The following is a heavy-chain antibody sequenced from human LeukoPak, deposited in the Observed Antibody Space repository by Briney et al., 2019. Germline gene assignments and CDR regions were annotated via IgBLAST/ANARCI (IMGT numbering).Heavy chain of an antibody. D-gene: IGHD3-10*01. V-gene: IGHV1-18*01. CDR2: ISAYNGNT. CDR1: GYTFTSYG. J-gene: IGHJ5*02. CDR3: ARDVRLTMVRGVIAPFDP. Sequence: ASVKVSCKASGYTFTSYGISWVRQAPGQGLEWMGWISAYNGNTNYAQKLQGRVTMTTDTSTSTAYMELRSLRSDDTAVYYCARDVRLTMVRGVIAPFDPWGQGTLVTLSS.